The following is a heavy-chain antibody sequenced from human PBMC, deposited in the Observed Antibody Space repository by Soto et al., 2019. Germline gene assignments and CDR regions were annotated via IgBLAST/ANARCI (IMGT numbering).Heavy chain of an antibody. J-gene: IGHJ6*02. CDR1: GGSFASYW. V-gene: IGHV5-10-1*01. CDR2: IDPSDSYT. Sequence: PVQLLRNWWRVAGGSFASYWSSWVRQIHGKGLEWMGRIDPSDSYTNYSPSFQGHVTISADKSISTAYLQWSSLKASDTAMYYCARLGSSSTFHYYYSYGMDVWGQGTTVTVPS. D-gene: IGHD6-6*01. CDR3: ARLGSSSTFHYYYSYGMDV.